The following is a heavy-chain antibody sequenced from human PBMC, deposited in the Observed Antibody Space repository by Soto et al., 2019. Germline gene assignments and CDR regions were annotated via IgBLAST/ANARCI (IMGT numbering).Heavy chain of an antibody. Sequence: GGSLRLSCSASGFTFSSYAMHWVRQAPGKGLEYVSAISSNGGSTYYADSVKGRFTISRDNSKNALYLQMSSLRAEDTAVYYCVKDGSSPEAAEYFQHWGQGTLVTVSS. V-gene: IGHV3-64D*08. J-gene: IGHJ1*01. CDR1: GFTFSSYA. D-gene: IGHD2-15*01. CDR3: VKDGSSPEAAEYFQH. CDR2: ISSNGGST.